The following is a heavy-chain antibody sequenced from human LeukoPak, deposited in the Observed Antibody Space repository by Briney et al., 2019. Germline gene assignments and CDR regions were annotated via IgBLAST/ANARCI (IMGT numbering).Heavy chain of an antibody. Sequence: SETLSLTCTVSGGSISSGGYYWSWIRQPPGKGLEWIGYIYHSGSTYYNPSLKSRVTISVDRSKNQFSLKLSSVTAADTAVYYCARDLGCSSTSCYPDAFDIWGQGTMVTVSS. J-gene: IGHJ3*02. CDR3: ARDLGCSSTSCYPDAFDI. D-gene: IGHD2-2*01. CDR2: IYHSGST. V-gene: IGHV4-30-2*01. CDR1: GGSISSGGYY.